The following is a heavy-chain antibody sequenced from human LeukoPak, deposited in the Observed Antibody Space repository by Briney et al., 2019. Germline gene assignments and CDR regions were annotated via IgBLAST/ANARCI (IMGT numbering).Heavy chain of an antibody. CDR2: IVVGSGNT. V-gene: IGHV1-58*01. CDR3: AAVGASGWFDP. D-gene: IGHD3-10*01. J-gene: IGHJ5*02. CDR1: GFTFTSSA. Sequence: ASMKVPCKASGFTFTSSAVQWVRQARGQRLEWIGWIVVGSGNTNYAQKFQERVTITRDMSTSTAYMELSSLRSEDTAVYYCAAVGASGWFDPWGQGTLVTVSS.